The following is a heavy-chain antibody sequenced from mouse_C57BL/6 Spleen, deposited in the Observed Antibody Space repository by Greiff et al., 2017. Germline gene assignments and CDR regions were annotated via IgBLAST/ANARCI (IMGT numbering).Heavy chain of an antibody. CDR2: IRNKANGYTT. CDR3: ARYRGYAMDY. V-gene: IGHV7-3*01. J-gene: IGHJ4*01. Sequence: EVQLVESGGGLVQPGGSLSLSCAASGFTFTDYYMSWVRQPPGKALEWLGFIRNKANGYTTEYSASVKGRFTISRDNSQSILYLQMNALRAEDSATYYCARYRGYAMDYWGQGTSVTVSS. CDR1: GFTFTDYY.